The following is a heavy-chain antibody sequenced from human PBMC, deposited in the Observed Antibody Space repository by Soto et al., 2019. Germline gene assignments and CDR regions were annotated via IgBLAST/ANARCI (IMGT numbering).Heavy chain of an antibody. CDR3: ATGTNGVSKRSNWFDP. J-gene: IGHJ5*02. Sequence: QVQLQESGPGLVKPSQTLSLTCTVSGGSISSGGYYWSWIRQHPGKGLEWIGYIYYSGSTYYNPSLKSRVTISVDTSKNQFSLKLSSVTAADTAVYYCATGTNGVSKRSNWFDPWGQGTLVIVSS. V-gene: IGHV4-31*03. D-gene: IGHD2-8*01. CDR1: GGSISSGGYY. CDR2: IYYSGST.